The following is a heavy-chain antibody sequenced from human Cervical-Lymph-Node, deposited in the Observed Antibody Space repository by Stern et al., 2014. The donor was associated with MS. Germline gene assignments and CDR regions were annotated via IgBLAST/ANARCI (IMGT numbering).Heavy chain of an antibody. Sequence: QVQLVQSGAEVKKPGASVTVSCRTSGYTFNDYYIHWVRQAPGQGLEWMGIINLSDGATTYAEKFQGRVTMTRDTSTNTAYMQLGSLTSEDTAVFFCAREGADNDAFDVWGQGTMVTVSS. CDR1: GYTFNDYY. J-gene: IGHJ3*01. V-gene: IGHV1-46*02. CDR3: AREGADNDAFDV. D-gene: IGHD1-26*01. CDR2: INLSDGAT.